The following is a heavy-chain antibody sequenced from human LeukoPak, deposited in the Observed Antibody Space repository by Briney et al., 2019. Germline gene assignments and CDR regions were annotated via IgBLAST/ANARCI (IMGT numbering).Heavy chain of an antibody. D-gene: IGHD6-13*01. Sequence: PSGTLSLTCAVYGGSFSGYYWSWIRQPPGKGLEWIGEINHSGSTNYNPSLKSRVTISVDTSKNQFSLKLSSVTAADTAVYYCARHGVYDSSSWLAGFGYWGQGTLVTVSS. V-gene: IGHV4-34*01. CDR1: GGSFSGYY. CDR3: ARHGVYDSSSWLAGFGY. J-gene: IGHJ4*02. CDR2: INHSGST.